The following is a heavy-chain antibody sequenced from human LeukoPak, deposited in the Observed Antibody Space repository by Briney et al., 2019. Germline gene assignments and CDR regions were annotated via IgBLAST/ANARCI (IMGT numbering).Heavy chain of an antibody. V-gene: IGHV3-74*01. CDR2: INSDGVNT. Sequence: GGSLRLSCAASGFTFSNYWMHWVRQAPGKGLVWVSRINSDGVNTSYADSVKGRFTISRDNSKNTLYLQMNSLRAEDTAVYYCARDTSRGYVNYWGQGTLVTVSS. J-gene: IGHJ4*02. CDR1: GFTFSNYW. CDR3: ARDTSRGYVNY. D-gene: IGHD3-16*01.